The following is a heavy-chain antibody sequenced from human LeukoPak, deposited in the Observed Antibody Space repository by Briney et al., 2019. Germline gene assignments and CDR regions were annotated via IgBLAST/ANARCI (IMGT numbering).Heavy chain of an antibody. CDR1: GFTFSSYW. D-gene: IGHD3-22*01. J-gene: IGHJ4*02. V-gene: IGHV3-7*01. CDR2: INQDGSEK. CDR3: ARGGTMSPFDY. Sequence: GGSLRLSCAASGFTFSSYWMSWVRQAPGKGLEWVASINQDGSEKYYVDSVRGRFTISRDNAKNSLHLQMNSLRAEDTAVYYCARGGTMSPFDYWGQGTLVTVSS.